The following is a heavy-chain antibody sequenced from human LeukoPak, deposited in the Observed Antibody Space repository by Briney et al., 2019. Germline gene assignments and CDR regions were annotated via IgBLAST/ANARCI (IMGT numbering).Heavy chain of an antibody. Sequence: GASVKVSCKASGYTFTRYYMHWVRQAPGQGLEWMGIIDPNGGSTSYPQKFQGRVTMTRDTSTNTVYMELSSLTSEDTAVYYCARLPNYGGNSELDYWGQGTLVTVSS. CDR2: IDPNGGST. CDR1: GYTFTRYY. V-gene: IGHV1-46*01. J-gene: IGHJ4*02. D-gene: IGHD4-23*01. CDR3: ARLPNYGGNSELDY.